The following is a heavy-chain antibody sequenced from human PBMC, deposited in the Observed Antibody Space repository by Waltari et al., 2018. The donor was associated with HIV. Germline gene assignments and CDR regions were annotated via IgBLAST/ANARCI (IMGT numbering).Heavy chain of an antibody. V-gene: IGHV4-39*02. J-gene: IGHJ4*02. CDR3: VRDNTSGYLFDY. Sequence: QLQLQESGPGLVKPSETLSLTCTVSGGSISSRSYYWGWIRQPPGKGLEWIGSFYYSGCTYYNPSLWSRVTISIDTSKNHFSLRLSSVTAADTAVYFCVRDNTSGYLFDYWGQGTLVTVSS. CDR2: FYYSGCT. D-gene: IGHD3-22*01. CDR1: GGSISSRSYY.